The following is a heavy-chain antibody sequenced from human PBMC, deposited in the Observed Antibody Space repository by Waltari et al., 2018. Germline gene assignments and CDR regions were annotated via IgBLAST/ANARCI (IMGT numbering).Heavy chain of an antibody. CDR2: ISVGSATI. J-gene: IGHJ6*02. D-gene: IGHD3-10*01. Sequence: EVQLVESGGGLVQSGGSLRLSCATSGFTFSFYDMHWVRQAPEKGLEWLSYISVGSATIYYADSVKGRFSISRDDARNSLFLEINSLRAEDSAVYYCARAGEFRSYYYAMDVWGQGTAVSVSS. CDR3: ARAGEFRSYYYAMDV. CDR1: GFTFSFYD. V-gene: IGHV3-48*03.